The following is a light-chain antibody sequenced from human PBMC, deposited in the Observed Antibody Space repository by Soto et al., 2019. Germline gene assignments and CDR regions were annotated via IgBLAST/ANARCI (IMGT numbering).Light chain of an antibody. V-gene: IGLV1-40*01. J-gene: IGLJ3*02. CDR1: NSNLGAGYD. CDR3: RAYDYSLTAFV. CDR2: GNR. Sequence: QSALTQPPSVSGAPGQRVTISCTGNNSNLGAGYDVHWYQQLPGAAPKLVIFGNRNRPSGVPERFSGSKSGTSASLAITGLQAEDEADYYCRAYDYSLTAFVFGGGTQLTVL.